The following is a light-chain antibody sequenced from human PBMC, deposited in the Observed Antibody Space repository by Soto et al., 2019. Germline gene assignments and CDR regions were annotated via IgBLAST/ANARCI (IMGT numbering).Light chain of an antibody. CDR3: QQYGNSPRT. J-gene: IGKJ2*01. CDR2: RTS. V-gene: IGKV3-20*01. CDR1: QSVDNGY. Sequence: EILLAQSPRSLSLSPGESATVSCRASQSVDNGYLGWYQQRSGQAPKLLISRTSRRATGIPDRFSGRGSGTDFTLTISRLEPEDFAVYFCQQYGNSPRTFGQGTKLEIK.